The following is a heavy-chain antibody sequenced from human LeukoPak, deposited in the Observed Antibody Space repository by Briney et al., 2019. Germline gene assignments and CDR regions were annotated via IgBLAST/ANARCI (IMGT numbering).Heavy chain of an antibody. CDR3: AKELWEGSGYLDY. D-gene: IGHD3-3*01. CDR2: ISGSGDAT. Sequence: GGSLRLSCAASGFTFSSYAMSWVRQAPGKGLEWVSAISGSGDATIYADSVKGRFTISRDNSKNTWSLQMNSLKAEDTALYYCAKELWEGSGYLDYWGQGILVTVSS. V-gene: IGHV3-23*01. CDR1: GFTFSSYA. J-gene: IGHJ4*02.